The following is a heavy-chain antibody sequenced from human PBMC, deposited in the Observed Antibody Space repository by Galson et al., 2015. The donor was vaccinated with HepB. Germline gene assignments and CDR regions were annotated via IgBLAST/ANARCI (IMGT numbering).Heavy chain of an antibody. CDR2: ISYDGGNK. D-gene: IGHD5-24*01. CDR1: GFTFSSYA. V-gene: IGHV3-30-3*01. Sequence: SLRLSCAASGFTFSSYALHWVRQAPGKGLEWVAVISYDGGNKYSAESVKGRLTISRDDSRNTVFLQMSSLRPEDTAVYYCARGIPRDGYTYAYYYYDTMDVWVQGTKVTVSS. J-gene: IGHJ6*02. CDR3: ARGIPRDGYTYAYYYYDTMDV.